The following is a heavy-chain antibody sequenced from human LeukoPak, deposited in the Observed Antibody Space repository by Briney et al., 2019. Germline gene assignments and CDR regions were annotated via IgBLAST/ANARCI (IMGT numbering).Heavy chain of an antibody. D-gene: IGHD1-1*01. CDR1: GFDLSDYY. V-gene: IGHV3-11*01. CDR2: ITTSGSTI. Sequence: GGSLRLSCEASGFDLSDYYMTWIRQTPGRGLEWVSYITTSGSTIYYADPVKGRFTISRDNSKNSLFLHMNSLRAEDTAIYYCARDGANSNWNDPRNWFDPWGQGTLVIVSS. J-gene: IGHJ5*02. CDR3: ARDGANSNWNDPRNWFDP.